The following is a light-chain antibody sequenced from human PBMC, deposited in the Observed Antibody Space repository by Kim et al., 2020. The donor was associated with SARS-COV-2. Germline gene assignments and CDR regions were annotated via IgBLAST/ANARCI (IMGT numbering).Light chain of an antibody. V-gene: IGKV3-20*01. J-gene: IGKJ1*01. CDR3: QQYGSLPRT. Sequence: EIVLTQSPGTLSLSPGEIATLSCRASQSLSSTYLAWYQQKPGQAPRLLIYATSSRATGIPARFSGSGSGTDFTLTISRLEPEDFAVYYCQQYGSLPRTFGQGTKVDIK. CDR2: ATS. CDR1: QSLSSTY.